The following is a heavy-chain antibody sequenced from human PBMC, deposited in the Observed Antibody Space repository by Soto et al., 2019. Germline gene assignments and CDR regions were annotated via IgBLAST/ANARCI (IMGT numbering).Heavy chain of an antibody. CDR3: ASFVSSSNLFDY. Sequence: QVQLVQSGAEVKKPGSSVKVSCKASGGTFSSYAISWVRQAPGQGLEWMGGIIPIFGTANYAEKCQGRVTITADESKSTAYMELSILRCEDTAVYYCASFVSSSNLFDYWGQGTLVTVSS. J-gene: IGHJ4*02. V-gene: IGHV1-69*12. CDR1: GGTFSSYA. D-gene: IGHD6-6*01. CDR2: IIPIFGTA.